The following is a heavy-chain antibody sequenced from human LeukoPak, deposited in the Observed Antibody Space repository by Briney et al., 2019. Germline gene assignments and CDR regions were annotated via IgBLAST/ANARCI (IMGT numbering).Heavy chain of an antibody. CDR3: ATMGYDFWSGYWPDY. D-gene: IGHD3-3*01. CDR2: ISGSGGST. J-gene: IGHJ4*02. Sequence: GGSLRLSCAASVFTFSSYAMSWVRQAPGKGLEWVSTISGSGGSTDYADSVKGRFTISRDNSKNTLYLQMDSLGAEDTAEYYCATMGYDFWSGYWPDYWGQGTLVTVSS. V-gene: IGHV3-23*01. CDR1: VFTFSSYA.